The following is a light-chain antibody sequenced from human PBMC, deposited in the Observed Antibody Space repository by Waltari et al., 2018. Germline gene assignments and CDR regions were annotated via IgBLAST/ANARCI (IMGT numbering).Light chain of an antibody. CDR3: AAWDDSLSGHVV. Sequence: QSVLTQPPSASGTPGQRVTISCSGSSSNIGSNYVYWYQQLPGTAPKLLIYRNNQRPSGVPDRFSGSKSGTSASLAISGRRSEDEADYYCAAWDDSLSGHVVFGGGTKLTVL. V-gene: IGLV1-47*01. CDR2: RNN. J-gene: IGLJ2*01. CDR1: SSNIGSNY.